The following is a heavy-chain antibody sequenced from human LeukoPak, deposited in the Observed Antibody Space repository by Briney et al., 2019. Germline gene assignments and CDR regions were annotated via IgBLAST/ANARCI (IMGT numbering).Heavy chain of an antibody. D-gene: IGHD5-18*01. V-gene: IGHV4-59*01. CDR1: GGSISSYY. CDR3: ARSSPAMVTY. J-gene: IGHJ4*02. CDR2: IYYSGST. Sequence: SETLSLTCTVSGGSISSYYWSWIRQPPGKGLEWIGYIYYSGSTNYNPSLKSRVTISVDTSKNQFSLKLSSVTAADTAVYSCARSSPAMVTYWGQGTLVTVSS.